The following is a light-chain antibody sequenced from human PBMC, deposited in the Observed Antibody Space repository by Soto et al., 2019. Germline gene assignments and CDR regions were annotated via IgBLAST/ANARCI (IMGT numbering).Light chain of an antibody. V-gene: IGLV2-14*01. Sequence: SALTQPASVSGSPGQSITISCTGTSGDIGSYNRVSWYQQHPGKAPKLIIYEVTDRPSGVSNRXXXXXXGNXASLTISGXXAEDEAEYYCSSYTNINTRACVFGTGTKVTVL. J-gene: IGLJ1*01. CDR1: SGDIGSYNR. CDR3: SSYTNINTRACV. CDR2: EVT.